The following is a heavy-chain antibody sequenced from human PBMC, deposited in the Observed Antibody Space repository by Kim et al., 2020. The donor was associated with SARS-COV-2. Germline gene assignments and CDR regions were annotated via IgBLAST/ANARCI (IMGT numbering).Heavy chain of an antibody. CDR3: ARDVTVTGHLLDN. D-gene: IGHD2-21*02. V-gene: IGHV1-18*01. J-gene: IGHJ4*02. Sequence: NYAENMEGRLTITTDTSTNTAYMELGSLRSDDTAIYFCARDVTVTGHLLDNWGQGILITVSS.